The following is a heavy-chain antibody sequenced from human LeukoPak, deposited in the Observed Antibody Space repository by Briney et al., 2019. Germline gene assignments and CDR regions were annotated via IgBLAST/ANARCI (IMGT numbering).Heavy chain of an antibody. D-gene: IGHD3-9*01. CDR3: ARHGSYHDILTDYGPPVRMWWFDP. V-gene: IGHV4-39*01. Sequence: SETLSLTCTVSGGSISSGGYYWSWIRQPPGKGLEWIGSIYYSGSTYYNPSLKSRVSMSVDTSKNQFSLKLSSVTAADTAVFYCARHGSYHDILTDYGPPVRMWWFDPWGQGTLVTVSS. J-gene: IGHJ5*02. CDR1: GGSISSGGYY. CDR2: IYYSGST.